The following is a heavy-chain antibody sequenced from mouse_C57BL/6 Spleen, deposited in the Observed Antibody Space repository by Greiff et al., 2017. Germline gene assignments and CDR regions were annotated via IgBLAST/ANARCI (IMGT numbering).Heavy chain of an antibody. V-gene: IGHV3-6*01. Sequence: EVKLQESGPGLVKPSQSLSLTCSVTGYSITSGYYCNWIRQFPGNKLEWMGYISYDGSNNYNPSLKNRISITRDTSKNQCFLKLKSVTTEDTATYYCAREVDYWGKGTSVTVSS. J-gene: IGHJ4*01. CDR1: GYSITSGYY. CDR2: ISYDGSN. CDR3: AREVDY.